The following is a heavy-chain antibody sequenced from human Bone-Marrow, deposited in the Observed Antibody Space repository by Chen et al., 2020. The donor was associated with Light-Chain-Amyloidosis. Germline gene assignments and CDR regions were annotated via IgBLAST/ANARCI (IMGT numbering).Heavy chain of an antibody. CDR3: VRGPSDVKWGVVIRAEAFDI. D-gene: IGHD3-3*01. Sequence: QLQLQVSGPGLVEPSETLSLTCTVLGAPISSSSYYWGWSRQSPGTGLGWIGGIFYGDITYYSPSLKSRVSVSADPSKNQVSLELTSLTAGDTAIYYCVRGPSDVKWGVVIRAEAFDIWGQGTTVTVSS. CDR1: GAPISSSSYY. CDR2: IFYGDIT. V-gene: IGHV4-39*07. J-gene: IGHJ3*02.